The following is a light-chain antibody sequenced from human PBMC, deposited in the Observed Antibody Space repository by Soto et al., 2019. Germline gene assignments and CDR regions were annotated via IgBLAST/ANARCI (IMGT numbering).Light chain of an antibody. J-gene: IGKJ1*01. CDR1: QSLLYSSDNKNY. CDR2: WAS. CDR3: QQYYSTPRA. Sequence: DIVMTRSPDSLAVSLGERATINCKSSQSLLYSSDNKNYLAWYQQRPGQPPKLLIYWASTRESGVPDRFSGSGSGTDFTLTISSLQAEDVAVYYCQQYYSTPRAFGQGTKVEIK. V-gene: IGKV4-1*01.